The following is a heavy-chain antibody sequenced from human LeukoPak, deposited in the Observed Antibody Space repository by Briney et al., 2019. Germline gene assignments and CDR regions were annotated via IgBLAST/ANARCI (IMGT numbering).Heavy chain of an antibody. Sequence: GGSLRLSCAASGFTFSSYWMHWVRQAPGKGLVWVSRINSDGSSTSYADSVKGQFTISRDNAKNTLYLQMNSLRAEDTAVYYCARDRPYCSGGSCYSRGWFDPWGQGTLVTVSS. D-gene: IGHD2-15*01. J-gene: IGHJ5*02. CDR1: GFTFSSYW. CDR2: INSDGSST. CDR3: ARDRPYCSGGSCYSRGWFDP. V-gene: IGHV3-74*01.